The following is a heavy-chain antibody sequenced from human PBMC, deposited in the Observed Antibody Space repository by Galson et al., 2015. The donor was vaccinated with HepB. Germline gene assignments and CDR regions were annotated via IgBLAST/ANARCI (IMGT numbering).Heavy chain of an antibody. CDR2: IDPSDSYT. Sequence: QSGAEVKKPGESLRISCKGSGYSFTSYWINWVRQMSGKGLEWMGRIDPSDSYTNYSPSFQGHVTISADKSISTAYLQWSSLRAEDTAVYYCAREPYGDYEEVAYYYGMDVWGQGTTVTVSS. CDR3: AREPYGDYEEVAYYYGMDV. J-gene: IGHJ6*02. V-gene: IGHV5-10-1*01. D-gene: IGHD4-17*01. CDR1: GYSFTSYW.